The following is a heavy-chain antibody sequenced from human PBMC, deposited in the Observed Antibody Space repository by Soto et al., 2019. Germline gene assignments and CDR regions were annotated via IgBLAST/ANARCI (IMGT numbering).Heavy chain of an antibody. CDR1: GGSFSGYY. D-gene: IGHD3-3*01. Sequence: PSETLSLTCAVYGGSFSGYYWSWIRQPPGKGLEWIGEINHSGSTNYNPSLKSRVTISVDTSKNQFSLKLSSVTAADTAVYYCARVHANYDFWSGYQLWGYFDYWSQGTLVTVSS. CDR3: ARVHANYDFWSGYQLWGYFDY. J-gene: IGHJ4*02. CDR2: INHSGST. V-gene: IGHV4-34*01.